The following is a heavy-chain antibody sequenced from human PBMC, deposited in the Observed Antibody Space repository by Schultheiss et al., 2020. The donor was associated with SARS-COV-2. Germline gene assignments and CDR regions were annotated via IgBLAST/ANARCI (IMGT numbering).Heavy chain of an antibody. J-gene: IGHJ6*03. V-gene: IGHV3-23*01. CDR3: AKDVPGPFTGDYYYYMDV. Sequence: GESLKISCAASGFTFSSYGMHWVRQAPGKGLEWVSAISGSGGSTYYADSVKGRFTISRDNSKNTLYLQMNSLRAEDTAVYYCAKDVPGPFTGDYYYYMDVWGKGTTVTVSS. CDR2: ISGSGGST. CDR1: GFTFSSYG. D-gene: IGHD4-11*01.